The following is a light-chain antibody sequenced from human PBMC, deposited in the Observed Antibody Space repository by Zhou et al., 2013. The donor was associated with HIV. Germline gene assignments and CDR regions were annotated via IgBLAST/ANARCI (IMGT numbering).Light chain of an antibody. CDR3: QQRSNWPPEIT. CDR1: QSVSSY. CDR2: GAS. J-gene: IGKJ4*01. Sequence: EIVLTQSPATLSLSPGERATLSCRASQSVSSYLAWFQQKAGQAPRLLIYGASNRATGIPARFSGSGSGTDFTLTISSLEPEDFAVYYCQQRSNWPPEITFGGGTKVEIK. V-gene: IGKV3-11*01.